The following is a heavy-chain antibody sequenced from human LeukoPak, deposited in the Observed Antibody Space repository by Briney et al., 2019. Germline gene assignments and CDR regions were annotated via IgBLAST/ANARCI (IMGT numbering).Heavy chain of an antibody. CDR1: GYTFTSYG. J-gene: IGHJ4*01. CDR2: ISSYNGST. CDR3: ARDLSYYGSGKIY. Sequence: ASVKVSCKASGYTFTSYGISWVRQAPGQGLEWMGWISSYNGSTKYAQKLQGRVTMTTDTSTSTAYMELRSLRSDDTAMYYCARDLSYYGSGKIYWGQGTLVTVSS. D-gene: IGHD3-10*01. V-gene: IGHV1-18*01.